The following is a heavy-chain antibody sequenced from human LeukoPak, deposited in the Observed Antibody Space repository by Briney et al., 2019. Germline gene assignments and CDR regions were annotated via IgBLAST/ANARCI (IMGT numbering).Heavy chain of an antibody. J-gene: IGHJ4*02. CDR1: GFTVRTTY. CDR3: TRSGYRHPYHFDS. CDR2: LYTGGGT. V-gene: IGHV3-53*01. Sequence: GGSLRLSCAASGFTVRTTYMSWVRQAPGKGLEWVSVLYTGGGTDHADSVKGRFTISRDNSKNTLSLQMNSLRAEDTAIYYCTRSGYRHPYHFDSWGQGTLVTVSS. D-gene: IGHD3-22*01.